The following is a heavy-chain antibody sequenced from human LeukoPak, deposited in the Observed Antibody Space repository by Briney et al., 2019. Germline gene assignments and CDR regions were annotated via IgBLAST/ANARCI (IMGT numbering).Heavy chain of an antibody. CDR1: GFTFDDYA. V-gene: IGHV3-9*03. CDR3: AKGDTAMVTCPDY. CDR2: ISWNSGSI. J-gene: IGHJ4*02. D-gene: IGHD5-18*01. Sequence: GGSLRLSCAASGFTFDDYAMHWVRQAPGKGLEWVSGISWNSGSIGYADSVKGRFTISRDNAKNSLYLQMNSLRAEDMALYYCAKGDTAMVTCPDYWGQGTLVTVSS.